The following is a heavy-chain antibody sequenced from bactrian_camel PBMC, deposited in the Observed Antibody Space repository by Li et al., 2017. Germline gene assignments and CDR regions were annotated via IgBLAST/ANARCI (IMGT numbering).Heavy chain of an antibody. Sequence: DVQLVESGGDLVQPGESLRLSCVYSGFSFSTHYTSWVRQAPGREREGVAAIYPAGDSVYYGDSVKGRFTISHNNAKSTVYLQTNDLKPEDTAMYFCAADLIKTDCLSGVPKLYEYNYLGRGTQVTVS. D-gene: IGHD2*01. J-gene: IGHJ4*01. CDR2: IYPAGDSV. CDR3: AADLIKTDCLSGVPKLYEYNY. V-gene: IGHV3S40*01. CDR1: GFSFSTHY.